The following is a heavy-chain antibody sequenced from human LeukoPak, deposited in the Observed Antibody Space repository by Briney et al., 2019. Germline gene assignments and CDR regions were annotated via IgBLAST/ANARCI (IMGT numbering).Heavy chain of an antibody. CDR3: ARDPTGDYFDY. D-gene: IGHD4-11*01. CDR2: ISAYNGNT. Sequence: ASVKVSCKASGYTFTIYGISWVRQAPGQGLEWMGWISAYNGNTNYAQKLQGRVTITTDTSTSTAYMELRSLRSDDTAVYYCARDPTGDYFDYWGQGTLVTVSS. CDR1: GYTFTIYG. V-gene: IGHV1-18*01. J-gene: IGHJ4*02.